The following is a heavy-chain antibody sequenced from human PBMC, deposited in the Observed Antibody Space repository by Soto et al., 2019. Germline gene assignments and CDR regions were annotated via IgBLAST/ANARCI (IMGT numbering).Heavy chain of an antibody. CDR2: INHSGST. CDR3: ARGGEYWSRTSRRLGGIWLDP. V-gene: IGHV4-34*01. D-gene: IGHD2-2*01. J-gene: IGHJ5*02. CDR1: GGSFSGYY. Sequence: SETLSLTCAVYGGSFSGYYWSWIRQPPGKGLEWIGEINHSGSTNYNPSLKSRVTISVDTSKNQFSLKLSSVTAAETAVYYCARGGEYWSRTSRRLGGIWLDPWGEGNLVTVCS.